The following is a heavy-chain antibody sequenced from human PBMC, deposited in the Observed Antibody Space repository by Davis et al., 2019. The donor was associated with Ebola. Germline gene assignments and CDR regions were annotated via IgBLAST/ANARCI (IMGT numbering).Heavy chain of an antibody. V-gene: IGHV3-30*14. CDR3: ARASTRGYYDSSGLFDY. CDR1: GFIFSTFG. D-gene: IGHD3-22*01. Sequence: GGSLRLSCVASGFIFSTFGIHWVRLAPGKGLEWVAVISHDGSTKYYADSVKGRFTISRHNSKNTLYLQMNSLRAEDTAVYYCARASTRGYYDSSGLFDYWGQGTLVTVSS. J-gene: IGHJ4*02. CDR2: ISHDGSTK.